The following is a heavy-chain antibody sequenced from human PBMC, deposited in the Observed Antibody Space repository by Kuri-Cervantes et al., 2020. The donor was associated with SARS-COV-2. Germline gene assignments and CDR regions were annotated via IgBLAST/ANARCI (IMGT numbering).Heavy chain of an antibody. V-gene: IGHV3-48*02. CDR3: AREAPRRIVGAICYGMDV. CDR1: GFTFSSYS. Sequence: GESLKISCAASGFTFSSYSMNWVRQAPGKGLEWVSYISSSSSTIYYADSVKGRFTISRDNAKDSPYLQMNSLRDEDTAVYYCAREAPRRIVGAICYGMDVWGQGTTVTVSS. J-gene: IGHJ6*02. CDR2: ISSSSSTI. D-gene: IGHD1-26*01.